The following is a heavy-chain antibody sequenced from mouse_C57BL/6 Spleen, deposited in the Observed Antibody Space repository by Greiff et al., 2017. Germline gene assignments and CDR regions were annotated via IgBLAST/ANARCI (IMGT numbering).Heavy chain of an antibody. V-gene: IGHV1-62-2*01. Sequence: QVQLQQSGAELVKPGASVKLSCKASGYTFTEYTIHWVKQRSGQGLEWIGWFYPGGGSIKYNEKFKDKATLTADNTSSTVYMELSRRTSEDAEVYFCERDLMITTPGYYFDYWGQGTTLTVSS. CDR1: GYTFTEYT. D-gene: IGHD2-4*01. J-gene: IGHJ2*01. CDR2: FYPGGGSI. CDR3: ERDLMITTPGYYFDY.